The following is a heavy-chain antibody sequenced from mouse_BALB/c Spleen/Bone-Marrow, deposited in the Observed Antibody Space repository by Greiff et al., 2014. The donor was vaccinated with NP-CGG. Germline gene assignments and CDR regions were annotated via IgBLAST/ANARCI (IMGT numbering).Heavy chain of an antibody. CDR2: IHPNSGNT. D-gene: IGHD2-1*01. V-gene: IGHV1S130*01. Sequence: QVHVKQSGSVLVRPGASVKLSCKASGYTFTSSWMHWAKQRPGQGLERIGEIHPNSGNTNCNEKFKGKATLTVDTSSSTAYVDLSSLTSEDSAVYYCAREKIYGNYLWYFDVWGAGTTVTVSS. CDR3: AREKIYGNYLWYFDV. J-gene: IGHJ1*01. CDR1: GYTFTSSW.